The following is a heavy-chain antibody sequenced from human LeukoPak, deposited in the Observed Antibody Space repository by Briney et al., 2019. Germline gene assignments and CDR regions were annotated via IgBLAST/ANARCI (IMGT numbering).Heavy chain of an antibody. J-gene: IGHJ4*02. CDR3: AREYIVATMGYFDY. CDR1: GYTFTGYY. V-gene: IGHV1-2*02. Sequence: GASVKVSCKASGYTFTGYYMHWVRQAPGQGLEWMGWINPNSGGTNYAQKFQGRVTMTRDTSISTAYMELSRLRSDDTAVYYCAREYIVATMGYFDYWGQGTLVIVSS. D-gene: IGHD5-12*01. CDR2: INPNSGGT.